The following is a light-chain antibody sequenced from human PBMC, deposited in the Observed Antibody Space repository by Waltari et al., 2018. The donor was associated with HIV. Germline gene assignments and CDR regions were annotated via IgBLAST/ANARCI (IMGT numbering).Light chain of an antibody. CDR1: QSVTNS. CDR3: QGRTKWRPGT. Sequence: EIVLTQSPATLSLSPGERATLPCRASQSVTNSLAWYQQKPGQTPRLLIYDTSNRATGIPAMFSGSWSGTGFRLSISSPEPDYFAGYCCQGRTKWRPGTFGQGTRLEIK. J-gene: IGKJ5*01. CDR2: DTS. V-gene: IGKV3-11*01.